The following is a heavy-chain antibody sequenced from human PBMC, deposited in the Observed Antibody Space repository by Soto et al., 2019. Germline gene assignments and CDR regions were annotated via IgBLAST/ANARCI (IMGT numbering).Heavy chain of an antibody. Sequence: GESLKISCKGSGYSFTSYWIGWVRQMPGKGLEWMGIIYPGDSDTRYSPSFQGQVTISADKSISTAYLQWSSLKASDTAVYYCARDTPRYSYGFPGDYYYGMDVWGQGTTVTVSS. J-gene: IGHJ6*02. CDR3: ARDTPRYSYGFPGDYYYGMDV. V-gene: IGHV5-51*01. D-gene: IGHD5-18*01. CDR2: IYPGDSDT. CDR1: GYSFTSYW.